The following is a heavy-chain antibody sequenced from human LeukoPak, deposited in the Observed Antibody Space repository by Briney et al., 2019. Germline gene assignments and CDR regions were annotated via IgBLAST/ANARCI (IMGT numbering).Heavy chain of an antibody. CDR2: IKPNSGVT. D-gene: IGHD2-21*02. Sequence: ASVKVSCKTSGYTFAAYFMHWVRQAPGQGLEWMGYIKPNSGVTNYAQKFRGRVTMTWDTSISTAYIELSGLTSDDTAIYYCARPTYCGSDCYFNFDYWGQGTLVTVSS. J-gene: IGHJ4*02. V-gene: IGHV1-2*02. CDR1: GYTFAAYF. CDR3: ARPTYCGSDCYFNFDY.